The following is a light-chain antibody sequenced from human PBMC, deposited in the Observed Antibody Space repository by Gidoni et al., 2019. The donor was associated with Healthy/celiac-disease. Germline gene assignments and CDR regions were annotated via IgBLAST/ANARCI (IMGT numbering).Light chain of an antibody. CDR3: QQYNSYACT. CDR1: QSISSW. J-gene: IGKJ3*01. CDR2: KAS. V-gene: IGKV1-5*03. Sequence: DIHMTHFPSTLSASVGDRVTIICRASQSISSWLAWYQQKPGKAPKLLIYKASSLESGVPSRFSGSGSGTEFTFTISSLQPDDFATYYCQQYNSYACTFXPXTKVDIK.